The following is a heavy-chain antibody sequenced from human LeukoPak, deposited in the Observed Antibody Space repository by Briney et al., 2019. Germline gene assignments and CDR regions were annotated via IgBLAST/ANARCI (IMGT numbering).Heavy chain of an antibody. CDR3: AREGDGYNTDY. CDR1: GFSFSATW. V-gene: IGHV3-74*03. Sequence: GGSLRLSCAASGFSFSATWMHWVRQSPGKGLVWVARITSDGFSTTYAESVKGRFTISRDNAKNTLYLQMNSLRAEDTAVYYCAREGDGYNTDYWGQGTLVTVSS. CDR2: ITSDGFST. D-gene: IGHD5-24*01. J-gene: IGHJ4*02.